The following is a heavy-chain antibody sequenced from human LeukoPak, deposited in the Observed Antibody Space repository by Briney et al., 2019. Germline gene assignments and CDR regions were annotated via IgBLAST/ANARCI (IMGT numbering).Heavy chain of an antibody. CDR3: ARPSQYGSGTDYYFDS. D-gene: IGHD3-10*01. V-gene: IGHV3-73*01. Sequence: TGGSLRLSCAASGFMFSGSPMHWVRQASGKGLEWVGHIRTKANNYATIYAASVKGRFTISRDDPKNTAYLQMNSLKTEHTAVYYCARPSQYGSGTDYYFDSWGQGTLVTVSS. CDR1: GFMFSGSP. CDR2: IRTKANNYAT. J-gene: IGHJ4*02.